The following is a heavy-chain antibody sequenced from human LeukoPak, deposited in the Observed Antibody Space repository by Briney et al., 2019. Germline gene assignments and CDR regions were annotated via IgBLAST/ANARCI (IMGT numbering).Heavy chain of an antibody. Sequence: PGGSLRLSCAASGFTFSSYAMHWVRQAPGKGLEWVAVISYDGSNRYYADSVKGRFTISRDNSKNTLYLQMNSLRAEDTAVYYCARDQGRRYFDYWGQGTQVTVSS. CDR3: ARDQGRRYFDY. V-gene: IGHV3-30-3*01. J-gene: IGHJ4*02. CDR1: GFTFSSYA. CDR2: ISYDGSNR.